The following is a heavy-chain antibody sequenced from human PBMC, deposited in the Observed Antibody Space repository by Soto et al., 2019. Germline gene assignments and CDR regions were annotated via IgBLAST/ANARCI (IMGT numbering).Heavy chain of an antibody. CDR2: ISGSGGSS. D-gene: IGHD6-13*01. V-gene: IGHV3-23*01. CDR3: AKVTKRAAAGRYEYYKYGMDV. J-gene: IGHJ6*02. CDR1: GFAFSTYA. Sequence: SGGSLRLSCAAAGFAFSTYAMTWVRQAPGKGLEWVSVISGSGGSSYYAASVKGRFTISRDNSKNTLFLQMNGLGAEDTAVYYCAKVTKRAAAGRYEYYKYGMDVWGQGTTVTVSS.